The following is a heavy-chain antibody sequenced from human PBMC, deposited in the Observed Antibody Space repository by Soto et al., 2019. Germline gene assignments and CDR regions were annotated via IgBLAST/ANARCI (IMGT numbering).Heavy chain of an antibody. V-gene: IGHV4-4*02. CDR3: ARSRGYYDSSGYSYY. J-gene: IGHJ4*02. D-gene: IGHD3-22*01. Sequence: PXETLSLTCSVAGCSISSSNWWSWVRQPPGKGLEWIGEIYHGGSTNYNPSLKSRVTISVDKSKNQFSLKLSSVTAADTAVYYCARSRGYYDSSGYSYYWGQGPLVTVSS. CDR1: GCSISSSNW. CDR2: IYHGGST.